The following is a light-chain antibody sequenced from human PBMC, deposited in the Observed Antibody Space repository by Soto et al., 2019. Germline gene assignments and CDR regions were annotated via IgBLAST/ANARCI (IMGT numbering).Light chain of an antibody. CDR3: AVWDQSLTGWV. CDR1: SSNIGSHF. V-gene: IGLV1-47*01. CDR2: RDG. J-gene: IGLJ3*02. Sequence: QSVLTQPPSASGTPGQSLTISCSGSSSNIGSHFVYWYQHLPGTAPKLLIFRDGQRPSGVPARFFGSKSGTSASLAITALRSEDEADYYCAVWDQSLTGWVFGGGTKLTVL.